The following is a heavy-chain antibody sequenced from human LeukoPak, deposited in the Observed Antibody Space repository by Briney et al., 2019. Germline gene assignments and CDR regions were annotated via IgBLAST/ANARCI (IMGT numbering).Heavy chain of an antibody. J-gene: IGHJ4*02. CDR1: GYTFTGYY. CDR2: INPNSGGT. V-gene: IGHV1-2*02. D-gene: IGHD4-23*01. Sequence: ASVKVSCKASGYTFTGYYMHWVRQAPGQGLEWMGWINPNSGGTNYAQKFQGRVTMTRDTSISTAYMELSRLRSDDTAVYYCASLARHDYGTNSTQFDYWGQGTLVTVSS. CDR3: ASLARHDYGTNSTQFDY.